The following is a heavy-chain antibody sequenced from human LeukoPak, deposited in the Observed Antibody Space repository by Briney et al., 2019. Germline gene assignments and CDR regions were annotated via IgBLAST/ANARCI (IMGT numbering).Heavy chain of an antibody. V-gene: IGHV2-70*11. CDR1: GFSLSTSGMC. D-gene: IGHD4-23*01. CDR3: ARSTGGSHWFDP. Sequence: ASGPTLVNPTQTLTLTCTFSGFSLSTSGMCVSWIRQPPGKALEWLARIDWDDDEYYSTSLKTRLTISKDTSKNQVVLTMTNMDPVDTATYYCARSTGGSHWFDPWGQGTLVTVSS. J-gene: IGHJ5*02. CDR2: IDWDDDE.